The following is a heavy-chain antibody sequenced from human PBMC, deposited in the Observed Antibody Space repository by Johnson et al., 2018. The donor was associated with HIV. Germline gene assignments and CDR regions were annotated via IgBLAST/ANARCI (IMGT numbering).Heavy chain of an antibody. Sequence: MQLVESGGGLVKPGGSLRLSCAASGFSISDYYMSWIRQAPGKGLEWISYIGRSGTTIYYADSVKGRFTISRYNTKNSLYLQMNSLRAEDTAVYYCARGGYNWNDFLNDAFDMWGQGTVVTVSS. V-gene: IGHV3-11*04. CDR3: ARGGYNWNDFLNDAFDM. CDR2: IGRSGTTI. CDR1: GFSISDYY. D-gene: IGHD1-1*01. J-gene: IGHJ3*02.